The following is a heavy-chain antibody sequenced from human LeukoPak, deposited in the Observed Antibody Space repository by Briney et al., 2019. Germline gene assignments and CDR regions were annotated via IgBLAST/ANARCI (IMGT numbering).Heavy chain of an antibody. CDR1: GGSISSYY. V-gene: IGHV4-4*07. J-gene: IGHJ3*02. CDR3: ARHRAEMATITDEAFDI. Sequence: SETLSLTCTVSGGSISSYYWSWIRQPAGKGLEWIGRVYSSGSTNYNPSLRSRVTMSVDTPKNQFSLKLSSVTAADTAVFYCARHRAEMATITDEAFDIWGQGTMVTVSS. D-gene: IGHD5-24*01. CDR2: VYSSGST.